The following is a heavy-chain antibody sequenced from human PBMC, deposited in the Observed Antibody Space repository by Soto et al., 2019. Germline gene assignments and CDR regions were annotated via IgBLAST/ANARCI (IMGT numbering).Heavy chain of an antibody. CDR3: ASSGDSGYDFDY. J-gene: IGHJ4*02. D-gene: IGHD5-12*01. CDR1: GFTFSSYW. V-gene: IGHV3-7*01. Sequence: GGSLRLSCAASGFTFSSYWMSWVRQAPGKGLEWVANIKQDGSEKYYVGSVKGRFTISRDNAKNSLYLQMNSLRAEDTAVYYCASSGDSGYDFDYWGQGTLVTVSS. CDR2: IKQDGSEK.